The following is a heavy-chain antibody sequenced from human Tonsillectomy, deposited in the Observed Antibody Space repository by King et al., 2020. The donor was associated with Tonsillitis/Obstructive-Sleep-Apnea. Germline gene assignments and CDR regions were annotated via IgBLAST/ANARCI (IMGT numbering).Heavy chain of an antibody. CDR2: IWYDGSNK. V-gene: IGHV3-33*01. CDR3: ARGNLGYCRSTSCPPYYYYMDV. Sequence: VQLVESGGGVVQPGRSLRLSCAASGFTFSSYGMHWVRQAPGKGLEWVAVIWYDGSNKYYADSVKGRFTISRDNSKNTLYLQMNSLRAEDTAVYYCARGNLGYCRSTSCPPYYYYMDVWGKGTTVTVSS. CDR1: GFTFSSYG. D-gene: IGHD2-2*01. J-gene: IGHJ6*03.